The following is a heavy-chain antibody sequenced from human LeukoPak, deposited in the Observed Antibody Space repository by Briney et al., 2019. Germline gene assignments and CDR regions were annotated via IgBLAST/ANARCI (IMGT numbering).Heavy chain of an antibody. CDR2: ISSSSSYI. V-gene: IGHV3-21*04. J-gene: IGHJ4*02. Sequence: PGGSLRLSCAASGFTFSTCSMNWVRQAPGKGLEWVSSISSSSSYIYYADSVKGRFTISRDNAKNSLYLQMNSLRAEDTAVYYCAKDDRIQTRRYSYNYWGQGTLVTVSS. CDR3: AKDDRIQTRRYSYNY. D-gene: IGHD5-18*01. CDR1: GFTFSTCS.